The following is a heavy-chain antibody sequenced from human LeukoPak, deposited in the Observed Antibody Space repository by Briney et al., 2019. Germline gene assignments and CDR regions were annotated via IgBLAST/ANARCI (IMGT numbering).Heavy chain of an antibody. V-gene: IGHV4-59*01. Sequence: APETLSLTCTVSGGSISSYYWSWIRQPPGKGLEWIGYIYYSGSTNYNPSLKSRVTISVDTSKNQFSLKLSSVTAADTAVYYCARGLNRYYFDYWGQGTLVTVSS. CDR2: IYYSGST. J-gene: IGHJ4*02. CDR1: GGSISSYY. D-gene: IGHD3-16*01. CDR3: ARGLNRYYFDY.